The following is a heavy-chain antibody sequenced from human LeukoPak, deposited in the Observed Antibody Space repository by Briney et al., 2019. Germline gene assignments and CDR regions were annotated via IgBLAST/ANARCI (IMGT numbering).Heavy chain of an antibody. CDR3: ARVWHFDY. J-gene: IGHJ4*02. CDR2: INHSGST. Sequence: SETLSLTCAVYGGSFSGYYWSWIRQPPGKGLEWIGEINHSGSTNYNPSLKSRVTISVDTSKNQFSLKLSSVTAADTAVYYCARVWHFDYWGQGTLVTVSS. CDR1: GGSFSGYY. V-gene: IGHV4-34*01.